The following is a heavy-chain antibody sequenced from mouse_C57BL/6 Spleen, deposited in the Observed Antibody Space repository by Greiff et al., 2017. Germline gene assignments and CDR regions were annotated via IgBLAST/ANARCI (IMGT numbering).Heavy chain of an antibody. CDR2: FFPGSGSI. CDR1: GYTFTEYT. J-gene: IGHJ4*01. CDR3: AGHEVYYGSSVYYYAMDY. Sequence: VQLQQSGAELVKPGASVKLSCKASGYTFTEYTIHWVKQRSGQGLEWIGWFFPGSGSIKYNEKFKDKATLTADKSSSTVYMELSSLTSEDSAVYFCAGHEVYYGSSVYYYAMDYWGQGTSVTVSS. D-gene: IGHD1-1*01. V-gene: IGHV1-62-2*01.